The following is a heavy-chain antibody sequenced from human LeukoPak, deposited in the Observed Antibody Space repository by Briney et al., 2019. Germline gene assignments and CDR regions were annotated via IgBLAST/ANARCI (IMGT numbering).Heavy chain of an antibody. D-gene: IGHD5-12*01. CDR1: GFTFSSYE. CDR3: ARVYSGSWYFDL. J-gene: IGHJ2*01. CDR2: ISRSGRTI. Sequence: GGSLRLSCAASGFTFSSYEMNWVRQAPGKGLEWVSYISRSGRTIYDADSVKGRFTICRDNGKHSRYLRMNCLITEGTGVYYCARVYSGSWYFDLWGRGTVVTVSS. V-gene: IGHV3-48*03.